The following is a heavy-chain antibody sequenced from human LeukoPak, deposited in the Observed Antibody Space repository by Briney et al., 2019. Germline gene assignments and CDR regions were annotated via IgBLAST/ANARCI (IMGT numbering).Heavy chain of an antibody. D-gene: IGHD5-18*01. V-gene: IGHV3-7*03. CDR3: ARKNPDTAMAHFDY. J-gene: IGHJ4*02. CDR1: GFTFSSHW. Sequence: GGSLRLSCAASGFTFSSHWMSWVRQAPGKGLEWVANIKEDGSEKYYVDSVKGRFTISRDNAKKSLYLQMDSLRSEDTAVYYCARKNPDTAMAHFDYWGQGTLVTVSS. CDR2: IKEDGSEK.